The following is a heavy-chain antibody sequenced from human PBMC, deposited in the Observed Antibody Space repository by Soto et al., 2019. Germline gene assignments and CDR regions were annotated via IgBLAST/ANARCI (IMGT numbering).Heavy chain of an antibody. J-gene: IGHJ5*02. V-gene: IGHV5-10-1*01. CDR2: IDPSDSYT. CDR3: ARHGPGTQDFDWLPPFDP. Sequence: HGESLKISCKGSGYSFTSYWISWVRQMPGKGLEWMGRIDPSDSYTNYSPSFQGHVTISADKSISTAYLQWSSLKASDTAMYYCARHGPGTQDFDWLPPFDPWGQGTLVTVSS. D-gene: IGHD3-9*01. CDR1: GYSFTSYW.